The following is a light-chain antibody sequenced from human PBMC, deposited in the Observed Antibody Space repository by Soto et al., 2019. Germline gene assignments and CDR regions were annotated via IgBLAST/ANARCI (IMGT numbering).Light chain of an antibody. CDR2: EVS. CDR3: SAYTGSSTLV. V-gene: IGLV2-14*01. Sequence: QSALTQPASVSGSPGQSITISCTGTSSDIGIYNYVSWFQQHPGKAPKLMIYEVSNRPSGVSNRFSASKSGNTASLTISGLQAEDEADYYCSAYTGSSTLVFGGGTKLTVL. CDR1: SSDIGIYNY. J-gene: IGLJ3*02.